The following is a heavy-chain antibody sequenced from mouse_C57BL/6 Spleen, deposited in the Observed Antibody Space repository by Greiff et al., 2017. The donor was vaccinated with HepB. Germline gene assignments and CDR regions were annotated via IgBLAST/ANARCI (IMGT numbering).Heavy chain of an antibody. J-gene: IGHJ2*01. D-gene: IGHD1-1*01. Sequence: VQLQQSGAELVKAGASVKMSCKASGYTFTSYWMHWVKQRLGQGLEWFAETNPTNGRTYYNEKFKSKATLTVDKSSSTAYMLLSGPTFEDSAVYYCARIKKLVDTYIDYWGQVTTLTDSS. CDR1: GYTFTSYW. CDR2: TNPTNGRT. CDR3: ARIKKLVDTYIDY. V-gene: IGHV1S81*02.